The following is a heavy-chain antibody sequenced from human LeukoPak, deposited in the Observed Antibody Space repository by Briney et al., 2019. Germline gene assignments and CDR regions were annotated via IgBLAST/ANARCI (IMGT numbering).Heavy chain of an antibody. CDR3: ARAGPPAFDP. CDR1: GFTFTNFE. Sequence: GGSLRLSCAASGFTFTNFEMNWVRQAPGKGLEWVSYISYSGSTTSYADSVKGRSTISRDNAKNSLYLQMNSLRAEDTAVYYCARAGPPAFDPWGQGTLVTVSS. CDR2: ISYSGSTT. V-gene: IGHV3-48*03. J-gene: IGHJ5*02.